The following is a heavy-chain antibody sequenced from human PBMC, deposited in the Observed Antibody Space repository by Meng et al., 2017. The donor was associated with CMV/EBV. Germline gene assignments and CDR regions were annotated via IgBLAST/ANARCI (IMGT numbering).Heavy chain of an antibody. CDR1: GFTFSSYD. Sequence: GGSLRLSCAACGFTFSSYDMHWVRQATGKGLEWVSAISGSGGSTYYADSVKGRFTISRDNSKNTLYLQMNSLRAEDTAVYYCAKDGGGVITIFGVANPTGGFDPWGQGTLVTVSS. CDR3: AKDGGGVITIFGVANPTGGFDP. D-gene: IGHD3-3*01. CDR2: ISGSGGST. J-gene: IGHJ5*02. V-gene: IGHV3-23*01.